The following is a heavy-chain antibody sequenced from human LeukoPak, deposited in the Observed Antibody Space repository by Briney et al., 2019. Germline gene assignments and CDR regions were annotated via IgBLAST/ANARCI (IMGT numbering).Heavy chain of an antibody. Sequence: PGGSLRLSCAASGFTFSSYDMHWVRQATGKGLEWVSAIVTAGDTYYPGSVKGRFTISRENAKNSLYLQMNSLRAGDTAVYYCARVFRVRGVMYGYWGQGTLVTVSS. CDR3: ARVFRVRGVMYGY. CDR2: IVTAGDT. D-gene: IGHD3-10*01. V-gene: IGHV3-13*01. J-gene: IGHJ4*02. CDR1: GFTFSSYD.